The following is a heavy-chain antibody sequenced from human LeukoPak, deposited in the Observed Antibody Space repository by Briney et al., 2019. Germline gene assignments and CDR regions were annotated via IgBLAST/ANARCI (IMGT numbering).Heavy chain of an antibody. D-gene: IGHD4-17*01. CDR1: GFTFSSYG. J-gene: IGHJ4*02. CDR2: IRYDGSNK. CDR3: ARDAYGDYSFDY. V-gene: IGHV3-30*02. Sequence: GGSLRLSCAASGFTFSSYGMHWVRQAPGKGLEWVAFIRYDGSNKYYADSVKGRFTISRDNSKNALYLQMNSLRAEDTAVYYCARDAYGDYSFDYWGQGTLVTVSS.